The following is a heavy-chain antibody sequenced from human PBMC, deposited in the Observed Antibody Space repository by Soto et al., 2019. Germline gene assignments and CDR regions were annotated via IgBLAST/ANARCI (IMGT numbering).Heavy chain of an antibody. V-gene: IGHV3-7*01. CDR3: ARSVTMIVVHGPPEGTYYYFDY. D-gene: IGHD3-22*01. Sequence: GGSLRLSCAASGFTFSSYWMSWVRQAPGKGLEWVANIKQDGSEKYYVDSVKGRFTISRDNAKNSLYLQMNSLRAEDTAVYYCARSVTMIVVHGPPEGTYYYFDYWGQGTLVTAPQ. CDR1: GFTFSSYW. J-gene: IGHJ4*02. CDR2: IKQDGSEK.